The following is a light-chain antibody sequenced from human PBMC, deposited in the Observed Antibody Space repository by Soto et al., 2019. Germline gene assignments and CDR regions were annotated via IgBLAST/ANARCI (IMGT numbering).Light chain of an antibody. Sequence: QSALTQPRSVSGSPGQSVTISCTGTSSDVGGYDYVSWYQQHPGKAPKLMIFDVTKRPSGVPDRFSGSKSGNTASLTISGLQAEDEAHYSCCSSAGSFYVFGSGTKVTVL. V-gene: IGLV2-11*01. CDR3: CSSAGSFYV. CDR1: SSDVGGYDY. CDR2: DVT. J-gene: IGLJ1*01.